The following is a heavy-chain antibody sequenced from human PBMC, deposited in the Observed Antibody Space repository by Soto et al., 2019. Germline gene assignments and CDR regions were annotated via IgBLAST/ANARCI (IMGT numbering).Heavy chain of an antibody. J-gene: IGHJ4*02. CDR2: INPDNGDT. Sequence: QVQLVQSGTEVKKPGASVKLSCKASGYTFTSYAMHWVRQAPGQRLEWMGWINPDNGDTQYSQKFQGRVTITRDPSESPAYMELLSLRSEDSDVYYCARDWILSGHYVDTADFWGQGTLVTVSS. CDR1: GYTFTSYA. D-gene: IGHD3-16*01. CDR3: ARDWILSGHYVDTADF. V-gene: IGHV1-3*01.